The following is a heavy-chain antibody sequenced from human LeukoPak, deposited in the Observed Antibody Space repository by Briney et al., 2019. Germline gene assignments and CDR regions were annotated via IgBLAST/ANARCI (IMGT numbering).Heavy chain of an antibody. CDR3: ARGAFGVVTTFDY. Sequence: SETLSLTCTVSGGSISSGGYYWSWIRQPPGKGLERIGYIYHSGSTYYNPSLKSRVTISVDRSKNQFSLKLSSVTAADTAVYYCARGAFGVVTTFDYWGQGTLVTVSS. D-gene: IGHD3-3*01. CDR1: GGSISSGGYY. CDR2: IYHSGST. V-gene: IGHV4-30-2*01. J-gene: IGHJ4*02.